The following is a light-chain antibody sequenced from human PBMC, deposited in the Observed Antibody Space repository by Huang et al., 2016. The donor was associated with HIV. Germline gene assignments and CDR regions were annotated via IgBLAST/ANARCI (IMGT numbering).Light chain of an antibody. CDR1: QSISTY. Sequence: RVTITCRASQSISTYLNWYQQRPGKASRLLIYAASSLQSGVPSRFRGGGSGTGFTLTISSLQIEDFATYFCQQTYSPPWTFGQGTKVEIK. CDR3: QQTYSPPWT. J-gene: IGKJ1*01. CDR2: AAS. V-gene: IGKV1-39*01.